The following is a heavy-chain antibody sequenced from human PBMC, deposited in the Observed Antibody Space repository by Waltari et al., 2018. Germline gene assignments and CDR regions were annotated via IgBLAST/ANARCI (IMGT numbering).Heavy chain of an antibody. V-gene: IGHV4-59*01. CDR3: AREKRNDYGESFDY. J-gene: IGHJ4*02. Sequence: QVQLRESGPGLVKPSETLSLTCNVSGGAFSYFYGHWIRQPPGKGLEWIGYIYDTGTTNYNPSLKSRVTISLDTSKSQFSLSLNSLTAADTAVYYCAREKRNDYGESFDYWGQGIPVTVSS. CDR1: GGAFSYFY. CDR2: IYDTGTT. D-gene: IGHD4-17*01.